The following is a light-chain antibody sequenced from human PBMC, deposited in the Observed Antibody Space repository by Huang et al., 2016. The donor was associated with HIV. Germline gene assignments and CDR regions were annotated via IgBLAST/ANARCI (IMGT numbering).Light chain of an antibody. CDR3: QQSHNVPLT. CDR2: ASS. V-gene: IGKV1-39*01. J-gene: IGKJ1*01. CDR1: QSINTL. Sequence: DIQMTQSPFSLSASVGDRVTITCRASQSINTLLNWYQQKAGKSPKLLIYASSSLQSGVPSRFSGSGSGTDFTLTISSLQPEDFATYYCQQSHNVPLTFGQGTKV.